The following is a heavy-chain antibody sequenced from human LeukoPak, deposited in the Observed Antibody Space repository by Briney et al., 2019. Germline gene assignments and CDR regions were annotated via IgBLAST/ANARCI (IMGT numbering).Heavy chain of an antibody. D-gene: IGHD3-22*01. V-gene: IGHV3-7*01. CDR3: ARDYYDSSGQTGIYGY. J-gene: IGHJ4*02. CDR1: GFTFSSYW. CDR2: IKQDGSEK. Sequence: QSGGSLRLSCAASGFTFSSYWMSWVRQAPGKGLEWVANIKQDGSEKYYVDSVKGRFTISRDNAKNSLYLQMNSLRVEDTAVYYCARDYYDSSGQTGIYGYWGQGTLVTVSS.